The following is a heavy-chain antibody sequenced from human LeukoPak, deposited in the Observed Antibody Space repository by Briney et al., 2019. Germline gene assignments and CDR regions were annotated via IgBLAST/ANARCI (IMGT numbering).Heavy chain of an antibody. CDR3: ARDLAVAGTVAALGY. D-gene: IGHD6-19*01. Sequence: PSETLSLTCTVSGGSISSYYWSWTRQPAGKGLEWIGRMYPSGSTNYNPSLTSRVTMSVDTSKNQFSLKLSSVTAADTAVYYCARDLAVAGTVAALGYWGQGTQVTVSS. J-gene: IGHJ4*02. CDR1: GGSISSYY. CDR2: MYPSGST. V-gene: IGHV4-4*07.